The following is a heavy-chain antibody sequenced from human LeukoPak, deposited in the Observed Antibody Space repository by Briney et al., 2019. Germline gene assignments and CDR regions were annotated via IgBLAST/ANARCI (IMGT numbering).Heavy chain of an antibody. CDR2: IIPILGIT. J-gene: IGHJ5*02. D-gene: IGHD6-13*01. Sequence: ASVKVSCKASGGTFSSYAISWVRQAPGQGLEWMGRIIPILGITNYAQKFQGRVTITADKSTSTAYMELSSLRSEDTAVYYCVRGQPDNWFDPWGQGTLVTVSS. V-gene: IGHV1-69*04. CDR3: VRGQPDNWFDP. CDR1: GGTFSSYA.